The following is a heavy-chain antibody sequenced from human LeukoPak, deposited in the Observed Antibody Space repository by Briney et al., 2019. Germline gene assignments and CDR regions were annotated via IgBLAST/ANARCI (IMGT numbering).Heavy chain of an antibody. V-gene: IGHV1-2*02. D-gene: IGHD3-3*01. CDR2: INPNSGGT. J-gene: IGHJ5*02. CDR1: GYTFTGYY. CDR3: ARVAIFGVVTPNWFDP. Sequence: GASVKVSCKASGYTFTGYYMHWVRQAPGQGLEWMGWINPNSGGTNYAQKFQGRVTMTRDTSTSTAYMELSRLRSDDTAVYYCARVAIFGVVTPNWFDPWGQGTLVTVSS.